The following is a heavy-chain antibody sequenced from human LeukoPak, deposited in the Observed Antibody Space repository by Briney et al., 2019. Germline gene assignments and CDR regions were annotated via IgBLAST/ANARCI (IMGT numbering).Heavy chain of an antibody. CDR1: GGSFSGYY. J-gene: IGHJ4*02. D-gene: IGHD3-22*01. CDR3: AREGVNPYYYDSSGYFDY. V-gene: IGHV4-34*01. CDR2: INHSGST. Sequence: PSETLSLTCAVYGGSFSGYYWSWIRQPPGKGLEWIGEINHSGSTNYNPSLKSRVTISVDTSKNQFSLKLSSVTAADTAVYYCAREGVNPYYYDSSGYFDYWGQGTLVTVSS.